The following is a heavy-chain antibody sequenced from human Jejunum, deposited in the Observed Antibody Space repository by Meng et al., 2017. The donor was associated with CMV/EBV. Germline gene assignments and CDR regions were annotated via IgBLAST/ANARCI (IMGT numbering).Heavy chain of an antibody. CDR3: ARDYRRGDGSG. D-gene: IGHD2-21*02. Sequence: CAASGFPFRPYPMNWVRQAPGRGLEWVSSITSSSTFIYYADSAKGRFTISRDNAKNSLYLQMNSLRADDTAVYYCARDYRRGDGSGWGQGTLVTVSS. V-gene: IGHV3-21*01. CDR2: ITSSSTFI. J-gene: IGHJ4*02. CDR1: GFPFRPYP.